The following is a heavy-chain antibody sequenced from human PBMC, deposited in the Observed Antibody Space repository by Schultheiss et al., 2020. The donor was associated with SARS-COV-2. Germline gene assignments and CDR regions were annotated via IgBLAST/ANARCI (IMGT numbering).Heavy chain of an antibody. Sequence: SETLSLTCTVSGGSISSSSYYWGWIRQPPGKGLEWIGYIYYSGSTNYNPSLKSRVTISVDTSKNQFSLKLSSVTAADTAVYYCAATTPVAEIWGQGTLVTVSS. CDR3: AATTPVAEI. J-gene: IGHJ4*02. CDR1: GGSISSSSYY. CDR2: IYYSGST. D-gene: IGHD6-19*01. V-gene: IGHV4-39*01.